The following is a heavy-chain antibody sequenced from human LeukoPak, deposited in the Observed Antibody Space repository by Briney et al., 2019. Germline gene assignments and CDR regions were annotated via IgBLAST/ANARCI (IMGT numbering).Heavy chain of an antibody. CDR1: GFTFSSYA. Sequence: QPGGSLRLSCAASGFTFSSYAMHWVRQAPGKGLEWVAVISYDGSNKYYADSVKGRFTISRDNSMNTLYLQMTGLRVEDTAVYYCAKGWSSNYFSIDAWGQGTLVTVSS. CDR3: AKGWSSNYFSIDA. D-gene: IGHD4-11*01. J-gene: IGHJ5*02. CDR2: ISYDGSNK. V-gene: IGHV3-30-3*01.